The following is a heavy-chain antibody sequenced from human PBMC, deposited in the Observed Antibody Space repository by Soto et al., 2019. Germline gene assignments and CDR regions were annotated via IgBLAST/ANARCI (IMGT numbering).Heavy chain of an antibody. CDR1: GGSISSGDYY. Sequence: KPSETLSLTCTVSGGSISSGDYYWSWIRQPPGKGLEWIGYIYYSGSTYYNPSLKSRVTISVDTSKNQFSLKLSSVTAAGTAVYYCARGRDYDILTGYGSSLGMDVWGQGTTVTVSS. V-gene: IGHV4-30-4*01. CDR2: IYYSGST. CDR3: ARGRDYDILTGYGSSLGMDV. D-gene: IGHD3-9*01. J-gene: IGHJ6*02.